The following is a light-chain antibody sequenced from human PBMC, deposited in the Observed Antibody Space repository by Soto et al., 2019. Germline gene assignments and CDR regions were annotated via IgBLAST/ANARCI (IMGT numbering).Light chain of an antibody. Sequence: EIVMTQAPATLSVSTGERVTLSCRARQSVMNNLAWYQHKPGQAPRLLISYASTGATVHPARFTVSGYGTDFTLTIILLRSEDFSVYYCQKLHRWPVTFGGGAKVEI. V-gene: IGKV3-15*01. CDR2: YAS. CDR1: QSVMNN. J-gene: IGKJ4*01. CDR3: QKLHRWPVT.